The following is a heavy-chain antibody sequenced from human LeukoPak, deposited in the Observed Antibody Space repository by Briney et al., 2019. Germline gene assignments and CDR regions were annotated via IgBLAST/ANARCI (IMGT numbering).Heavy chain of an antibody. CDR2: ISTYNDNR. CDR1: VYTFTIYG. V-gene: IGHV1-18*01. Sequence: ASVNVSCTPSVYTFTIYGMSWVRQAPGQRLEWMGWISTYNDNRNYAQKFRGRVTITTDTSTSTVYMDLRSLRSDDTAIYYCARQVDTTMALPDYWGQGTLVTVSS. D-gene: IGHD5-18*01. CDR3: ARQVDTTMALPDY. J-gene: IGHJ4*02.